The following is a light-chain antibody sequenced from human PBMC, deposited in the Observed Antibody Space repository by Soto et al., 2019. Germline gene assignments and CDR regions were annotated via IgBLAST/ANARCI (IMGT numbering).Light chain of an antibody. CDR2: DVS. CDR1: SSDIGGYNY. Sequence: QSVLTQPRSVSGSPGQSVTISCTGNSSDIGGYNYVSWYQQHPGKAPKLRVYDVSKRPSGVPDRFSGSKSGNTASLTISGLQAENEADYYCCSYAGSYSLVAFGTETKATVL. V-gene: IGLV2-11*01. CDR3: CSYAGSYSLVA. J-gene: IGLJ1*01.